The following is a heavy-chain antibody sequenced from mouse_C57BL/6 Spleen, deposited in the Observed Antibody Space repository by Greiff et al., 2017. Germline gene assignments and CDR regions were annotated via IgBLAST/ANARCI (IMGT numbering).Heavy chain of an antibody. Sequence: QVQLKQPGAELVKPGASVKLSCKASGYTFTSYWMHWVKQRPGRGLEWIGRIDPNSGGNKYNEKFKSKATLTVDKPSSTAYMQLSSLTSEDSAVYYCARDYYGSSLAYWGQGTLVTVSA. CDR2: IDPNSGGN. D-gene: IGHD1-1*01. J-gene: IGHJ3*01. CDR1: GYTFTSYW. CDR3: ARDYYGSSLAY. V-gene: IGHV1-72*01.